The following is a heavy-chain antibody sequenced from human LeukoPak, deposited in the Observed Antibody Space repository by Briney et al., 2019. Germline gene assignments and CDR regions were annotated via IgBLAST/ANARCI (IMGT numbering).Heavy chain of an antibody. CDR3: ARWDIRGTAHQLDY. J-gene: IGHJ4*02. D-gene: IGHD5-12*01. Sequence: GGSLRLSCAASGFTFDDYAMHWVRHAPGKGLEWVSGISWKSGSMGYVDSVKGRFTISRDNARNSMYLQMNSLRAEDTAVYYCARWDIRGTAHQLDYWGQGTLVTVSS. CDR2: ISWKSGSM. V-gene: IGHV3-9*01. CDR1: GFTFDDYA.